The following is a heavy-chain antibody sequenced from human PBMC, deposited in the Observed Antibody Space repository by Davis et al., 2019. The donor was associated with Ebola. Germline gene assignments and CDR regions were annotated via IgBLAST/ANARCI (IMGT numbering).Heavy chain of an antibody. CDR1: GGSISSHY. D-gene: IGHD1-26*01. J-gene: IGHJ4*02. CDR3: ARGWRSGSYNDY. V-gene: IGHV4-59*11. CDR2: IYYSGST. Sequence: PSETLSLTCTVSGGSISSHYWSWIRQPPGKGLEWIGYIYYSGSTNYNPSLKSRVTISVDTSKNQFSLKLSSVTAADTAVYYCARGWRSGSYNDYWGQGTLVTVSS.